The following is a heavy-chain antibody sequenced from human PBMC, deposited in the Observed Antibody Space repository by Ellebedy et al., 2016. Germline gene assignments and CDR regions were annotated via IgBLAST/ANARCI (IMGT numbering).Heavy chain of an antibody. CDR2: IIPILGIA. V-gene: IGHV1-69*04. CDR3: ASLLLELLGSYAFDI. J-gene: IGHJ3*02. CDR1: GGTFSSYA. D-gene: IGHD1-7*01. Sequence: ASVKVSCKASGGTFSSYAISWVRQAPGQGLEWMGRIIPILGIANYAQKLQGRVTMTTDTSTSTAYMELRSLRSDDTAVYYCASLLLELLGSYAFDIWGQGTMVTVSS.